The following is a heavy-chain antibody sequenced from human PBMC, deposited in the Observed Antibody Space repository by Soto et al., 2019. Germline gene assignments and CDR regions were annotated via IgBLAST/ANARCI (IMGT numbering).Heavy chain of an antibody. CDR2: SNPSGGAT. CDR3: ARERSPLWFGKFDYQYSGMEA. J-gene: IGHJ6*02. Sequence: QVQLVQSGAELKKPGASVRMSCKASGYTFSNYYMHGVRQAPGQGLEWMGISNPSGGATTYAQKLQDRDTMTRAASTSTVYMELKSLRSEDTAVDYCARERSPLWFGKFDYQYSGMEAGGQGTMVTVSS. V-gene: IGHV1-46*03. CDR1: GYTFSNYY. D-gene: IGHD3-10*01.